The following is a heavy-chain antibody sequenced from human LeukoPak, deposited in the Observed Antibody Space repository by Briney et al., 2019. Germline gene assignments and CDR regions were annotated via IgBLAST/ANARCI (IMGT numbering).Heavy chain of an antibody. V-gene: IGHV3-72*01. Sequence: QPGGSLRLSCVASGFISSDHYIDWVRQAPGTGLEWVGRTGNRANSYSTQYAASVRGRFIILSDDSKNSLYLQMNSLKNEDTAVYYCARAVVGSGFDCWGQGSLVSVSS. CDR3: ARAVVGSGFDC. D-gene: IGHD2-15*01. CDR2: TGNRANSYST. J-gene: IGHJ4*02. CDR1: GFISSDHY.